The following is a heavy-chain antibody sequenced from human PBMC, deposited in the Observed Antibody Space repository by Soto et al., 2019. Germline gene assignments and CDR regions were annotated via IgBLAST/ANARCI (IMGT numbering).Heavy chain of an antibody. J-gene: IGHJ6*02. D-gene: IGHD6-19*01. CDR2: IIPISDT. CDR1: GGTFSTHA. CDR3: ARLLASDSSGWPHYYYYGMDV. Sequence: KVSCKASGGTFSTHAIIWVRQAPGHGLEWMGGIIPISDTRYSPSFQGQVTISADKSISTAYLQWSSLKASDTAMYYCARLLASDSSGWPHYYYYGMDVWGQGTTVTVSS. V-gene: IGHV5-51*01.